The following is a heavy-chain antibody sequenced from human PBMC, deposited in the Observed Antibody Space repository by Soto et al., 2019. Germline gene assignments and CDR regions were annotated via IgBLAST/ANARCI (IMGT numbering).Heavy chain of an antibody. V-gene: IGHV4-30-4*01. CDR3: ARDLWVEPELYYYGMDV. CDR1: GDSISSADYC. Sequence: SETLSLTCTVSGDSISSADYCWSWIRQTPGKGLEWIGHIFYSGTTYYDPSLKSRLTISVDTSKNHFSLRLTSVTAADTAVYYCARDLWVEPELYYYGMDVWGQGTTVTVSS. J-gene: IGHJ6*02. CDR2: IFYSGTT. D-gene: IGHD1-1*01.